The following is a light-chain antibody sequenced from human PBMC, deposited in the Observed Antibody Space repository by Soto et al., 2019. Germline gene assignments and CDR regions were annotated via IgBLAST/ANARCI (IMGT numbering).Light chain of an antibody. V-gene: IGKV1-5*01. CDR1: QSISVS. J-gene: IGKJ1*01. Sequence: IQMTQSPSTLSASVGDTVTITCRASQSISVSLAWYQQKPGKAPNLLIYDASTLQGGVPSRFSGSGSGTHFVLTISNFQPEDSATYFCQQTYTNPQTFGQGTKVDIK. CDR2: DAS. CDR3: QQTYTNPQT.